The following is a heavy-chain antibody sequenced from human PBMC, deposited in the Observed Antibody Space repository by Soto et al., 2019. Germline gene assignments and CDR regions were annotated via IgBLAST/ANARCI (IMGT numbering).Heavy chain of an antibody. CDR1: GYTFTSYG. CDR3: ARDPIGYSSSWPSQNFDY. V-gene: IGHV1-18*04. D-gene: IGHD6-13*01. CDR2: ISAYNGNT. J-gene: IGHJ4*02. Sequence: GASVKVSCKASGYTFTSYGISWVRQAPGQGLEWMGWISAYNGNTNYAQKLQGRVTMTTDTSTSTAYMELRSLRSDDTAVYYCARDPIGYSSSWPSQNFDYWGQGTLVTVS.